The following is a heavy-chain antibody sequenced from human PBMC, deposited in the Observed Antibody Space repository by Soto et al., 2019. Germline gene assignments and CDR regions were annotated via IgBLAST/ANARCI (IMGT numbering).Heavy chain of an antibody. CDR1: GGSISSYY. CDR2: IYYSGST. CDR3: AKDQGSSWYEIDY. Sequence: SETLSLTCTVSGGSISSYYWIWIRQPPGKGLEWIGYIYYSGSTNYNPSLKSRVTISVNTSKNTLYLQMNSLRAEDTAVYYCAKDQGSSWYEIDYWGQGTLVTVSS. V-gene: IGHV4-59*12. D-gene: IGHD6-13*01. J-gene: IGHJ4*02.